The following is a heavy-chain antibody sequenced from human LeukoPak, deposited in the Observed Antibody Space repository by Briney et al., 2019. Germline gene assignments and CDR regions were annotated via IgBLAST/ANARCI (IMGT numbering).Heavy chain of an antibody. J-gene: IGHJ6*02. CDR1: GGSISSYY. CDR2: IYTSGNT. V-gene: IGHV4-4*07. Sequence: SSETLSLTCTVSGGSISSYYWNWIRQAAGKGLEWIGRIYTSGNTNYNPSLRSRVTMSVDTSKNQFSLKLSSVTAADTAVYYCATESPIAAAGQSPAGQSYYYYGMDVWGQGTTVTVPS. CDR3: ATESPIAAAGQSPAGQSYYYYGMDV. D-gene: IGHD6-13*01.